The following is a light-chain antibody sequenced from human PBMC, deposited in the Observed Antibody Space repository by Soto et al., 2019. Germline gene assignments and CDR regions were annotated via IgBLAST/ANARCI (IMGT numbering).Light chain of an antibody. CDR1: IDDVTAYYR. V-gene: IGLV2-11*01. CDR2: DVT. Sequence: QSALTQPPSVSGSPGQSVTISCSGTIDDVTAYYRVSWYQQTPGTAPKLMIYDVTKRPSGVPDRFSGSKSGNTASLTISGLQAEDEADYYCCSYAGSYTHVFGTGTKLTVL. J-gene: IGLJ1*01. CDR3: CSYAGSYTHV.